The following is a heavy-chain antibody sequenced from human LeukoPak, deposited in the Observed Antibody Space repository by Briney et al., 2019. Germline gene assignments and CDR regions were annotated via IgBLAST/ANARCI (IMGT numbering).Heavy chain of an antibody. Sequence: PSETLSLTCTVSGGSISSSSYYWGWIRQPPGKGLEWIGSIYYSGSTYYNPSLKSRVTISVDTSKNQFSLKLSSVTAAGTAVYYCARLQSRAARPSFDYWGQGTLVTVSS. CDR3: ARLQSRAARPSFDY. CDR1: GGSISSSSYY. V-gene: IGHV4-39*01. J-gene: IGHJ4*02. D-gene: IGHD6-6*01. CDR2: IYYSGST.